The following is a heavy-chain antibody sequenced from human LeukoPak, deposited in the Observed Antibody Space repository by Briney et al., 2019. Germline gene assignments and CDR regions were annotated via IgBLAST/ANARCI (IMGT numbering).Heavy chain of an antibody. Sequence: GGSLRLSCAASGFTFSSYEMNWVRQAPGKGLEWVSYISSSGSTIYYADSVKGRFTISRDNAKNSLYLQMNSLRAEDTADYYCARDNRYSIFNWFDPWGQGTLVTVSS. V-gene: IGHV3-48*03. CDR2: ISSSGSTI. J-gene: IGHJ5*02. D-gene: IGHD6-13*01. CDR1: GFTFSSYE. CDR3: ARDNRYSIFNWFDP.